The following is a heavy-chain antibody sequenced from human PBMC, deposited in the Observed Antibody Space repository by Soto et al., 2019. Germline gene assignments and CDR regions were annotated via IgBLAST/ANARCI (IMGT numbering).Heavy chain of an antibody. V-gene: IGHV3-48*01. CDR2: ISSSSSTI. Sequence: GGSLRLSCAASGFTFSSYSMNWVRQAPGKGLEWVSYISSSSSTIYYADSVKGRFTISRDNAKNSLYLQMNSLRAEDTAVYYAATDQPAGPYSNNWFDPWGQGTLVTVSS. D-gene: IGHD2-21*01. J-gene: IGHJ5*02. CDR1: GFTFSSYS. CDR3: ATDQPAGPYSNNWFDP.